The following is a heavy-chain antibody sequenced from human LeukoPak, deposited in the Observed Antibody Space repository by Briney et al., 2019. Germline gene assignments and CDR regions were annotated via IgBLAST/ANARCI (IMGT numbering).Heavy chain of an antibody. J-gene: IGHJ4*02. D-gene: IGHD5-24*01. Sequence: ASVKVSCEASGYTFTGYYMHWVRQAPGQGLEWMGWINPNSGGTNYAQKFQGRVTMTRDTSISTAYMELSRLRSDDTAVYYCARGDGDGYNFGYWGQGTLVTVSS. CDR2: INPNSGGT. V-gene: IGHV1-2*02. CDR3: ARGDGDGYNFGY. CDR1: GYTFTGYY.